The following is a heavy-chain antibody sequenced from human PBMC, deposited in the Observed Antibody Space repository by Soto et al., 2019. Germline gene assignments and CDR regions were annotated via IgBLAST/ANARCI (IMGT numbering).Heavy chain of an antibody. D-gene: IGHD2-15*01. V-gene: IGHV3-23*01. CDR3: AKRRGAGGHFDY. CDR1: GFTFSSYA. CDR2: VSIGGST. J-gene: IGHJ4*02. Sequence: DVQLLESGGGLVQPEGSLRLSCAASGFTFSSYAMGWVRQGPGKGLEWVAVVSIGGSTHYAGSLRGRFTISRDNSKNTLSLQMNSLTAEDTAVYFCAKRRGAGGHFDYWGQGALVTVSS.